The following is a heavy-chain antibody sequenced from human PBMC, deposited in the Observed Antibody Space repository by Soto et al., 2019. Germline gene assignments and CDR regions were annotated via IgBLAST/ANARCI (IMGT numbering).Heavy chain of an antibody. D-gene: IGHD3-22*01. CDR2: ISGSGFTR. V-gene: IGHV3-23*01. CDR3: AKVFDYYDSRGYYYFDY. J-gene: IGHJ4*02. CDR1: GFTFSSYA. Sequence: EVQLLESGGGLLQPWGSLRLSCAASGFTFSSYAVSWFRQAPGKGPEWFSSISGSGFTRYYADSVKGRFTISRANSKNTLYLKMSSIRAEDTAVYYCAKVFDYYDSRGYYYFDYWVQGTLDTVS.